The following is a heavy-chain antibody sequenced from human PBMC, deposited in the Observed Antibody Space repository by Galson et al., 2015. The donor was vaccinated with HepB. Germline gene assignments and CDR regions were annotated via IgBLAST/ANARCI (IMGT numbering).Heavy chain of an antibody. V-gene: IGHV3-48*01. CDR3: ARSDYYDSSGYSFDY. Sequence: SLRLSCAASGFTFSSYSMNWVRQAPGKGLEWVSYISSSSSTIYYADSVKGRFTISRDNAKNSLYLQMNSLRAEDTAVYYCARSDYYDSSGYSFDYWGQGTLVTVSS. J-gene: IGHJ4*02. CDR1: GFTFSSYS. D-gene: IGHD3-22*01. CDR2: ISSSSSTI.